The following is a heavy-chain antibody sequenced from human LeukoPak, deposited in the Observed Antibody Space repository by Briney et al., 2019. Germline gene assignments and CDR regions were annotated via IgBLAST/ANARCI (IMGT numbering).Heavy chain of an antibody. CDR1: GYTFTGYY. J-gene: IGHJ4*02. CDR2: INPNSGST. D-gene: IGHD5-18*01. Sequence: SVKVSCKASGYTFTGYYMHWVRQAPGQGLEWMGWINPNSGSTNYAQKFQGRVTMTRDTSISTAYMELSRLRSDDTAVYYCAREGSYGYEVDYWGQGTLVTVSS. V-gene: IGHV1-2*02. CDR3: AREGSYGYEVDY.